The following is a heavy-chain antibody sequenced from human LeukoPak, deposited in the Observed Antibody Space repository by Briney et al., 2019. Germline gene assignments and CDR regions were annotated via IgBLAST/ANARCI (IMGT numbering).Heavy chain of an antibody. J-gene: IGHJ5*02. Sequence: AASVKVSCKASGYTFTSYGISWVRQAPGQGLEWMGWISAYNGNTNYAQKLQGRVTMTADTSTSTAYMELRSLRSDNTAVYYCARDHVWTWQQLDKRFDPWGQGTLVTVSS. V-gene: IGHV1-18*01. CDR1: GYTFTSYG. CDR3: ARDHVWTWQQLDKRFDP. D-gene: IGHD6-13*01. CDR2: ISAYNGNT.